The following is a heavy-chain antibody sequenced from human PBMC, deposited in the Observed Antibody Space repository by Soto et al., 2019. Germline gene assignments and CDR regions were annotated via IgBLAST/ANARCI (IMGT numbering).Heavy chain of an antibody. CDR3: EVTTGY. J-gene: IGHJ4*02. V-gene: IGHV1-8*01. CDR2: VSADSGNS. CDR1: GYTVTDYD. Sequence: QVQVVQSRAEVKKPGASVKVSCKTSGYTVTDYDSNWVRQATGQGLEWMGWVSADSGNSGYAQQFQGRVTMTSDTSISTVYMELSNLRSEDTAMYYCEVTTGYWGQGTMVTVSS. D-gene: IGHD1-1*01.